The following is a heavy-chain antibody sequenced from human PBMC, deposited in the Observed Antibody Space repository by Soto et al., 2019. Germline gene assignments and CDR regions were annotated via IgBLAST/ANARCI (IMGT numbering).Heavy chain of an antibody. CDR1: GFTFSSYA. CDR3: AKDPFYYYGSGPRYMDV. D-gene: IGHD3-10*01. CDR2: ISSNGGST. Sequence: GGSLRLSCSASGFTFSSYAMHWVRQAPGKGLEYVSAISSNGGSTYYADSVKGRFTISRDNSKNTLYLQMSSLRAEDTAVYYCAKDPFYYYGSGPRYMDVCGKGTTVTVSS. J-gene: IGHJ6*03. V-gene: IGHV3-64D*08.